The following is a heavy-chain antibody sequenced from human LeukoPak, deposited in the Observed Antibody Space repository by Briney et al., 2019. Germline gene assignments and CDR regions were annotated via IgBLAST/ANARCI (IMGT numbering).Heavy chain of an antibody. D-gene: IGHD5-12*01. J-gene: IGHJ6*02. CDR3: ARAYMYGGYVDYYYYGMDV. CDR1: GYTFTSYD. Sequence: GASVKVSCKASGYTFTSYDINWVRQATGQGLEWMGWMNPNSGNTGYAQKFQGRVTMTRNTSISTAYMELSSLRSEDTAVYYCARAYMYGGYVDYYYYGMDVRGQGTTVTVSS. CDR2: MNPNSGNT. V-gene: IGHV1-8*01.